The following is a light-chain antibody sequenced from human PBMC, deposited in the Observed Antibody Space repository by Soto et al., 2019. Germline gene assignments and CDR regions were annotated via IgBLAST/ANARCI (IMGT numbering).Light chain of an antibody. V-gene: IGKV1-9*01. CDR3: QYLNSFPLT. CDR1: QGIRNY. J-gene: IGKJ4*01. CDR2: LAS. Sequence: IQLTQSPSSLSASVGDRVTITCRASQGIRNYLAWYQQKPGKAPQLLIYLASTLQGGVPSRFSGSGSGTDFSLTIISLQPEDVATYYCQYLNSFPLTFGGGTKVDIK.